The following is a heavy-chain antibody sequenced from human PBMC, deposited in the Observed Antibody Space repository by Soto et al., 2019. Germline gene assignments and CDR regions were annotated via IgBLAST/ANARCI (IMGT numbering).Heavy chain of an antibody. D-gene: IGHD2-21*01. V-gene: IGHV3-48*03. CDR3: VRVGIVARPY. CDR2: ISSDGATI. J-gene: IGHJ4*02. Sequence: GGSLRVSCEVSGLTFSKFEMTWVRQAPGQGLEWVSSISSDGATIYYADSVKGRFTISRDNDKNLLYLQMNSLKGEDTATYYCVRVGIVARPYWGQGTPVTVSS. CDR1: GLTFSKFE.